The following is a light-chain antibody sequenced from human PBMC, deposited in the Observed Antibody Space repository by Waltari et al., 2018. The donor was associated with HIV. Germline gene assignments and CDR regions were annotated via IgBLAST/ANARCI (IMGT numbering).Light chain of an antibody. CDR3: QVWDSSSDHLVV. Sequence: SYVLTQPPSVSVAPGQTARITCGGNNIGTKSVHWYQQKPGQAPVLVVYDDSDRPSGVPERFSCSNSGNTATLTISRVEAGDEADYYCQVWDSSSDHLVVFGGGTRLTVL. J-gene: IGLJ2*01. CDR1: NIGTKS. V-gene: IGLV3-21*02. CDR2: DDS.